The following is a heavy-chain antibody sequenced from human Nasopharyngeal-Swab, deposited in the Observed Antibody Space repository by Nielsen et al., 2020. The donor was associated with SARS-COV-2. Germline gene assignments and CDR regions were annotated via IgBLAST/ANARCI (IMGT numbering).Heavy chain of an antibody. J-gene: IGHJ3*02. V-gene: IGHV3-33*01. CDR1: GFTFSSYG. CDR2: IWYDGSNK. Sequence: GGSLRLSCAASGFTFSSYGMHWVRQAPGKGLEWVAVIWYDGSNKYYADSVKGRFTISRDNSKNTLYLQMNSLRAEDTAVYYCARGRGYGDHDAFDIWGQGTMVTVSS. D-gene: IGHD4-17*01. CDR3: ARGRGYGDHDAFDI.